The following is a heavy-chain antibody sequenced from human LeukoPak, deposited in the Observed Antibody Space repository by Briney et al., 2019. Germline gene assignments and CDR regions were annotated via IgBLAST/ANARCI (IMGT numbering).Heavy chain of an antibody. J-gene: IGHJ4*02. D-gene: IGHD3-10*01. CDR3: ARDGYYGSGSYYGYFDY. V-gene: IGHV4-39*07. CDR1: GGSISSSSYY. CDR2: IYYSGST. Sequence: PSETLSLTCTVSGGSISSSSYYWGWIRQPPGKGLEWIGSIYYSGSTYYNPSLKSRVTISVDTSKNQFSLKLSSVTAADTAVYYCARDGYYGSGSYYGYFDYWGQGTLVTVSS.